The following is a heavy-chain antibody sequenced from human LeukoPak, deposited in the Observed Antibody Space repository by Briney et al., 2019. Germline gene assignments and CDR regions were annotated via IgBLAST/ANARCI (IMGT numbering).Heavy chain of an antibody. J-gene: IGHJ4*02. Sequence: ASVKVSCKASGYTFTGYYMHWVRQAPGQGLEWMGWINPNSGGTNYAQKFQGRVTMTRDTSTSTVYMELSSLRSEDTAVYYCATAPLTYYYDSSGSEGGADYWGQGTLVTVSS. V-gene: IGHV1-2*02. CDR1: GYTFTGYY. CDR2: INPNSGGT. CDR3: ATAPLTYYYDSSGSEGGADY. D-gene: IGHD3-22*01.